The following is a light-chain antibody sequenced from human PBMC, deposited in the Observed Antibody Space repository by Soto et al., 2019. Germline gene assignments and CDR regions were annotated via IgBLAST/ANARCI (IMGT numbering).Light chain of an antibody. Sequence: EIVLNNSPGTLSLKKGERATLSCRASQTISNSLLAWYQQKLGQSPRLLIYGASTRATGIPDRFIGSGSGTDFTLTISRLEPEDFAVYACQQYGLAPITFGQGRLLEIK. V-gene: IGKV3-20*01. CDR2: GAS. CDR3: QQYGLAPIT. J-gene: IGKJ5*01. CDR1: QTISNSL.